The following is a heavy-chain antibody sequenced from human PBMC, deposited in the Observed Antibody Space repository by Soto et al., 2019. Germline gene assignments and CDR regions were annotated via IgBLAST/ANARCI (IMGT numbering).Heavy chain of an antibody. V-gene: IGHV3-48*01. J-gene: IGHJ5*02. CDR2: ISSTSSTI. CDR1: GFTFSSYS. Sequence: EVQLVESGGGLVQPGGCLRLSCAASGFTFSSYSMNWVRQAPGKGLEWVSYISSTSSTIYYADSVKGRFTISRDNAKNALYLKMKRLRAEHTAVYDCARDKFGAYAVVPWGQGTLVTVSS. D-gene: IGHD3-16*01. CDR3: ARDKFGAYAVVP.